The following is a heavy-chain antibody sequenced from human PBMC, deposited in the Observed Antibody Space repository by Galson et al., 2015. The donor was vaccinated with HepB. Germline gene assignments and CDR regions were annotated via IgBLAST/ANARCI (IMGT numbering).Heavy chain of an antibody. CDR2: INHDGTST. D-gene: IGHD6-19*01. CDR1: GFTFSDYW. Sequence: SLRLSCAASGFTFSDYWMHWVRQAPGKGLVWVSRINHDGTSTVYADSVKGRFTISRDNAKNTLYLQMNSLRAEDTAVYYCARVETYITGWPFRWGKGTLVTISS. V-gene: IGHV3-74*01. CDR3: ARVETYITGWPFR. J-gene: IGHJ4*02.